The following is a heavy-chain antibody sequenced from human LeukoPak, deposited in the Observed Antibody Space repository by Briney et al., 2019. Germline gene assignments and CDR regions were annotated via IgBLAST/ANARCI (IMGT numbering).Heavy chain of an antibody. V-gene: IGHV4-59*08. CDR3: ARVDPTLDAFDI. CDR1: GRSISGVS. Sequence: SETLSLTCSVSGRSISGVSWSWIRQTPGRGLEWLGYFAHDEQTSYNPSLRSRITVSVDTSKNQFSLKLSSVTAADTAVYYCARVDPTLDAFDIWGQGTMVTVSS. J-gene: IGHJ3*02. CDR2: FAHDEQT. D-gene: IGHD5-12*01.